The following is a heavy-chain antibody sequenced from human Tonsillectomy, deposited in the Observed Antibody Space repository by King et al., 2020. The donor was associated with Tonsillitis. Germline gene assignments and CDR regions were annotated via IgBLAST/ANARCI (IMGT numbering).Heavy chain of an antibody. V-gene: IGHV4-59*01. J-gene: IGHJ3*02. CDR1: GGSFTNYF. CDR3: ARAAYLDNTGYYYFAFDI. D-gene: IGHD3-22*01. CDR2: IYYSGST. Sequence: VQLQESGPGLVKPSETLSLTCAVSGGSFTNYFWTWIRQPPGKGLEWIGYIYYSGSTNYNPSLRGRVTISVDTSKNQFSLKLSSVTAADTAVYYCARAAYLDNTGYYYFAFDIWGQGTMVTVSS.